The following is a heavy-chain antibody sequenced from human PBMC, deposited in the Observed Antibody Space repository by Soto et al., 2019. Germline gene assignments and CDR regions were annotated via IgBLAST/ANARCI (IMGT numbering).Heavy chain of an antibody. CDR3: ARVLSGTRSFDY. V-gene: IGHV3-11*05. CDR1: GFPFCTHY. Sequence: GGFPRLSCSASGFPFCTHYVTWIRPAPGKGLEWLSYISSRSNYTDYADSVKGRFTTSRDNAKNSLYLQMNSLRAEDTAVYYCARVLSGTRSFDYWGQGTLVTVSS. J-gene: IGHJ4*02. D-gene: IGHD1-1*01. CDR2: ISSRSNYT.